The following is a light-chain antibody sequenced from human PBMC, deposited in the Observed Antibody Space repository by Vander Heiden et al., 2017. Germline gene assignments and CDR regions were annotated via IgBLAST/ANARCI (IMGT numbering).Light chain of an antibody. V-gene: IGKV3-20*01. J-gene: IGKJ1*01. CDR3: QQNRT. Sequence: EIVLTQSQGTLSLSPGERATLSCRVSQSVSSHYLAWYQKKPGQAPRLLMYDASSRATGISDRFSGSGSGTDFTLTITRLEPEDFAVYYCQQNRTFGQGTKVEIK. CDR2: DAS. CDR1: QSVSSHY.